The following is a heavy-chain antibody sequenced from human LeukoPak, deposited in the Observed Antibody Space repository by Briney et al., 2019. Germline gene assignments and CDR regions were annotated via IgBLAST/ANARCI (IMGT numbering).Heavy chain of an antibody. J-gene: IGHJ3*01. CDR1: GGSISSSSYY. Sequence: SETLSLTCNVSGGSISSSSYYWGWIRQPPGKGLEWIGSIYYSGSTYYNPSLKSRVTVSVDMSKNQFSLQLSSVTAADTAVYYCARAPRTGAWDMITFGGVIVHGDAFDFWGQGTMVTVSS. D-gene: IGHD3-16*02. CDR2: IYYSGST. V-gene: IGHV4-39*07. CDR3: ARAPRTGAWDMITFGGVIVHGDAFDF.